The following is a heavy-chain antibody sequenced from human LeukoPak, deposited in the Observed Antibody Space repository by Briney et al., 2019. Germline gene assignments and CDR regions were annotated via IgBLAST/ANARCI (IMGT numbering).Heavy chain of an antibody. J-gene: IGHJ4*02. CDR2: INHSGST. CDR1: GGSFSGYY. V-gene: IGHV4-34*01. D-gene: IGHD5-18*01. CDR3: ARGKWIQLWLQSYFDY. Sequence: SETLSLTCAVYGGSFSGYYWSWIRQPPGKGLEWIGEINHSGSTNYNLSLKSRVTISVDTSKNQSSLKLSSVTAADTAVYYCARGKWIQLWLQSYFDYWGQGTLVTVSS.